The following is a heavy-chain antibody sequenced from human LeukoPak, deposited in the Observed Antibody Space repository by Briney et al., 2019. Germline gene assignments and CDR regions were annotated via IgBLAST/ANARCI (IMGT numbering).Heavy chain of an antibody. J-gene: IGHJ6*04. D-gene: IGHD3-10*01. CDR3: ARLITMVRGVIHYYYGMDV. V-gene: IGHV5-51*01. CDR2: IYPGDSDS. CDR1: GYSFTTYW. Sequence: GESLKISCKGSGYSFTTYWIGWLRQMPGKGLEWMGIIYPGDSDSRYSPSFQGQVTISVDKSISTAYLQWSSLKASDTAMYYCARLITMVRGVIHYYYGMDVWGKGTTVTVSS.